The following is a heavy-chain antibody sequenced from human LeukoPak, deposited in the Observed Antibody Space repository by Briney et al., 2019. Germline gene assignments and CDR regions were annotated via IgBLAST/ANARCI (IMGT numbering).Heavy chain of an antibody. D-gene: IGHD6-6*01. CDR2: ISWNSGNI. J-gene: IGHJ4*02. Sequence: PGRSLRLSCAASGFTFGDYAMHWVRQAPGKGLEWVSGISWNSGNIVYADSVRGRFTISRDNAKNSLYLQMDSLRAEDMAFYYCAKDMRYSSSGSFDYWGQGTLVTVSS. CDR1: GFTFGDYA. V-gene: IGHV3-9*03. CDR3: AKDMRYSSSGSFDY.